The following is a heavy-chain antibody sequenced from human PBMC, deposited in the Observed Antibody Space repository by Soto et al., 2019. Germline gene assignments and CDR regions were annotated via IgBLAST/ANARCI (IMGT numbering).Heavy chain of an antibody. Sequence: QLQLQESGSGLVKPSQTLSLTCAVSGGSISSGGYSWSWIRQPPGKGLEWIGYIYHSGSTYYNPSLKSRVTISVDRYKNQFSLKLSSVTAADTAVYYCARAGGLGAVAADYWGQGTLVPVSS. V-gene: IGHV4-30-2*01. CDR3: ARAGGLGAVAADY. J-gene: IGHJ4*02. CDR1: GGSISSGGYS. CDR2: IYHSGST. D-gene: IGHD6-19*01.